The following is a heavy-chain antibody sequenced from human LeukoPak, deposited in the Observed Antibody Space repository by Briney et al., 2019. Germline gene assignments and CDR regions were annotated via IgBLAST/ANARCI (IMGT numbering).Heavy chain of an antibody. CDR3: ARDSYKRYYYGMDV. V-gene: IGHV3-21*05. D-gene: IGHD1-14*01. J-gene: IGHJ6*02. Sequence: GGSLRLSCAASGFTFSTYSMNWVRQAPGKGLEWVSYISSGSSYTNYADSVKGRFTISRDNAKNSLYLQMNSLRAEDTAVYYCARDSYKRYYYGMDVWGQGTTVTVSS. CDR1: GFTFSTYS. CDR2: ISSGSSYT.